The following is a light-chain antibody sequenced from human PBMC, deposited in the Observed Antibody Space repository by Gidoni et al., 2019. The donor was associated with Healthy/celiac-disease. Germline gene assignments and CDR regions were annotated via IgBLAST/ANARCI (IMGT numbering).Light chain of an antibody. Sequence: YVLTQPPSVSVAPGQTARITCGGDNIGTKGVHWYHQKPGQAPVLVVYDDSDRPSGIPERFSGSNSGNTATLTISRVEVGDEADYYCQVWDSSSEHVVFGGGTKLTVL. CDR2: DDS. J-gene: IGLJ2*01. V-gene: IGLV3-21*02. CDR1: NIGTKG. CDR3: QVWDSSSEHVV.